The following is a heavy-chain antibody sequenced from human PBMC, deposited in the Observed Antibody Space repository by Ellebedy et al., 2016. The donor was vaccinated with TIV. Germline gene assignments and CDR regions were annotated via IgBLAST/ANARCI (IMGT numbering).Heavy chain of an antibody. CDR1: GFIFSDYY. D-gene: IGHD6-13*01. J-gene: IGHJ4*02. CDR2: IKQDGSEK. V-gene: IGHV3-7*01. Sequence: GGSLRLSCAASGFIFSDYYMSWVRQAPGKGLEWVANIKQDGSEKYYVDSVKGRFTISRDNAKNSLYLQLNSLRAEDTAVYYCARESRSLAAAGLTLDYWGQGTLVTVSS. CDR3: ARESRSLAAAGLTLDY.